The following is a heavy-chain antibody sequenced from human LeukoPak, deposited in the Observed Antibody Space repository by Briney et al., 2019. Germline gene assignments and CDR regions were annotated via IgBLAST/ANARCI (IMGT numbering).Heavy chain of an antibody. Sequence: GGSLRLSCAASGFTFSSYGMHWVRQAPGKGLEWVAVISYDGSNKYYADSVKGRFTISRDNSKNTVYLQMNSLRAEDTAVYYCARGEVHDYGDFDAFDIWGQGTMVTVSS. CDR1: GFTFSSYG. CDR3: ARGEVHDYGDFDAFDI. D-gene: IGHD4-17*01. V-gene: IGHV3-30*03. J-gene: IGHJ3*02. CDR2: ISYDGSNK.